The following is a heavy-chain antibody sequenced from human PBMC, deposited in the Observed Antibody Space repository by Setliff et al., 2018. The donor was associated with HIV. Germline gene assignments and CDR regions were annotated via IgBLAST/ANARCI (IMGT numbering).Heavy chain of an antibody. CDR2: IYHNGTS. J-gene: IGHJ6*03. CDR1: GFTFSSSW. Sequence: PGGSLRLSCAASGFTFSSSWMTWVRQAPGKGLQWVGIIYHNGTSYYDPSLKSRVTISLSTSKNQFSLRLSSVTAADTAMYYCVTLSPLNWGLAREPYYYFFYMDIWGKGTPVTVSS. D-gene: IGHD7-27*01. V-gene: IGHV4-38-2*01. CDR3: VTLSPLNWGLAREPYYYFFYMDI.